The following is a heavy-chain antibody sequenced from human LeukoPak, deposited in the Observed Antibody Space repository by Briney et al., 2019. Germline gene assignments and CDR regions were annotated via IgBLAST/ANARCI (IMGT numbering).Heavy chain of an antibody. CDR2: ISGSGGST. Sequence: PGGSLRLSCAASGFTFSSYAMSWVRQAPGKGLEWVSAISGSGGSTYYADSVKGRFTISRDNSKNTLYLQMNSLRAEDTAVYYCARAGLMVRGVEFDYWGQGTLVTVSS. V-gene: IGHV3-23*01. CDR1: GFTFSSYA. J-gene: IGHJ4*02. D-gene: IGHD3-10*01. CDR3: ARAGLMVRGVEFDY.